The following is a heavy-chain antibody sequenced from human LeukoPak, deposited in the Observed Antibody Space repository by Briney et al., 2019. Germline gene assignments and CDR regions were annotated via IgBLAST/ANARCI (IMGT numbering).Heavy chain of an antibody. CDR2: IYTSGST. CDR1: GGSISSYY. D-gene: IGHD6-19*01. CDR3: ARSRGGWVVGQHAFDF. V-gene: IGHV4-4*07. Sequence: PSETLSLTCTVSGGSISSYYWSWIRQPAGKGLEWIGRIYTSGSTNYNPALKSRVTMSVDTSKNQFSLKLSSVTAADTAVYYCARSRGGWVVGQHAFDFWGQGTVVTVSS. J-gene: IGHJ3*01.